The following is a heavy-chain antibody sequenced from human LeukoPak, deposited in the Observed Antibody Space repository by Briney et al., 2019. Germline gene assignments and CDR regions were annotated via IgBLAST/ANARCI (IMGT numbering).Heavy chain of an antibody. CDR1: GFTFSSYC. V-gene: IGHV3-21*01. J-gene: IGHJ4*02. CDR2: INSSSSYI. CDR3: ARVFNDYGDHGPQRDSDY. Sequence: PGGSLRLSCAASGFTFSSYCMIWVRQAPGKGLEWVSSINSSSSYIYYADSVKDRFTITRDNAKNSLLLQMNSLRAEDTAVYYCARVFNDYGDHGPQRDSDYCGQGTLVTVSS. D-gene: IGHD4-17*01.